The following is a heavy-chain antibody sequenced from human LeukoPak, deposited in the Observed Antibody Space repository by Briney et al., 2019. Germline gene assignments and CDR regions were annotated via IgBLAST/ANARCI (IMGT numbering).Heavy chain of an antibody. CDR2: TYYVSKWYN. V-gene: IGHV6-1*01. J-gene: IGHJ4*02. CDR3: ARAYYDILTGYDY. CDR1: GDSVSTKSAT. Sequence: SQTLSLTCAISGDSVSTKSATWNWIRQSPSRGLEWLGRTYYVSKWYNDYAVSVKSRITINPDTSKNQFSLKLSSVTAADTAVYYCARAYYDILTGYDYWGQGTLVTVSS. D-gene: IGHD3-9*01.